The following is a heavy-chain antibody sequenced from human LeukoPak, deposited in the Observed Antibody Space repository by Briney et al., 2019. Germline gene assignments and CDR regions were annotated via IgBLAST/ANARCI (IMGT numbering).Heavy chain of an antibody. D-gene: IGHD5-12*01. J-gene: IGHJ4*02. CDR3: ARVSDAFDYFFDS. CDR1: GFAFSTYS. V-gene: IGHV3-21*01. CDR2: VSRSSRFI. Sequence: GGSLRLSCAASGFAFSTYSMNWVRQAPGKGLEWVSSVSRSSRFIFYADSVQGQFTISRDDAKDSLFLQMNSLRAEDTAVYYCARVSDAFDYFFDSWGQGTLVTVSS.